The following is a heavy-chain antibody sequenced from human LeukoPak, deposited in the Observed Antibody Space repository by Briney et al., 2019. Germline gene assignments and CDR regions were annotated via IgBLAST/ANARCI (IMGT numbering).Heavy chain of an antibody. CDR2: ISSDGSNK. J-gene: IGHJ4*02. CDR3: ARHRSSYFDY. V-gene: IGHV3-30*03. D-gene: IGHD3-22*01. Sequence: GGSLRLSCAASGLSFNSCGTHWVRQAPGKGLECVAVISSDGSNKYYADSVKGRFTISRDNSKNTLYLQMNSLRAEDTAVYYCARHRSSYFDYWGQGTL. CDR1: GLSFNSCG.